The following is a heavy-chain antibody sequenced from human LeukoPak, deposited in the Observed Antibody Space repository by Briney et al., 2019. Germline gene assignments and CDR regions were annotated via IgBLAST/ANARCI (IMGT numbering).Heavy chain of an antibody. Sequence: PGGSLRLSCAASGFTLDDYTMHWVRQPPGKGLEWVSLISWDGQSTYYTNSVKGRFTISRDNTKNSLYLQMNSLRTEDTALYYCAKKKASETAAGSYFDYWGQGALVTVSS. CDR2: ISWDGQST. CDR3: AKKKASETAAGSYFDY. V-gene: IGHV3-43*01. CDR1: GFTLDDYT. J-gene: IGHJ4*02. D-gene: IGHD6-25*01.